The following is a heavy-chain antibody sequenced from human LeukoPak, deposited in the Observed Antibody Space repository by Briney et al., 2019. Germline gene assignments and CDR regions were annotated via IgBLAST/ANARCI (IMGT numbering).Heavy chain of an antibody. CDR1: GYTFTSYG. CDR2: ISAHNGNT. D-gene: IGHD2-21*02. J-gene: IGHJ6*02. Sequence: WASVKVSCKASGYTFTSYGISWVRQAPGQGLEWMGWISAHNGNTNYAQKLQGRVTMTTDTSTSTAYMELRSLRSDDTAAYYCASRNTANIVVLTGDPSPNYYYGMDVWGQGTTVTVSS. V-gene: IGHV1-18*01. CDR3: ASRNTANIVVLTGDPSPNYYYGMDV.